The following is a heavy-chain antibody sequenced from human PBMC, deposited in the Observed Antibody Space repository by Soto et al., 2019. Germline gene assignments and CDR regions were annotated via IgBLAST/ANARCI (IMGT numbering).Heavy chain of an antibody. Sequence: QVQLQESGPGLVKPSQTLSLTCTVSGGSISSGDYYWSWIRQPPGKGLEWIGYIYYSGSTYYNPSLKSPVTISVDTSKNQFSLKLSAVTAADTAVYYCARGDWNYERNWFDPWGQGTLVTVSS. CDR2: IYYSGST. V-gene: IGHV4-30-4*01. J-gene: IGHJ5*02. D-gene: IGHD1-7*01. CDR1: GGSISSGDYY. CDR3: ARGDWNYERNWFDP.